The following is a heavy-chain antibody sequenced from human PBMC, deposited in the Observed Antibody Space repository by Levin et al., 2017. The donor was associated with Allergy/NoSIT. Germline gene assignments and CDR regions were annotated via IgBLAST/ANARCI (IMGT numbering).Heavy chain of an antibody. CDR1: GGSISSSSYY. J-gene: IGHJ4*02. D-gene: IGHD6-13*01. CDR3: ARHGPRGCIKAAGWGMPFDY. V-gene: IGHV4-39*01. Sequence: SETLSLTCTVSGGSISSSSYYWGWIRQPPGTGLEWVGTVYYSGITYSNSSLKSRLTISVDSSKNHFSLKLTSVTAADTAVYYCARHGPRGCIKAAGWGMPFDYWGQGTLVTVSS. CDR2: VYYSGIT.